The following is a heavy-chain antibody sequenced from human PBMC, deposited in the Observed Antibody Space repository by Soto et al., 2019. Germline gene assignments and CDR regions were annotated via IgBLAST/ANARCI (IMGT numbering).Heavy chain of an antibody. J-gene: IGHJ5*02. CDR3: ARRERAGGTGWWFDP. D-gene: IGHD6-13*01. Sequence: PSETLSLTCAVSGGSISSGGYSWSWIRQPPGKGLEWIGYIYHSGSTYYNPSLKSRVTISVDTSKNQFSLKLSPVTAADTAVYYCARRERAGGTGWWFDPWGQGTLVTVSS. V-gene: IGHV4-30-2*01. CDR2: IYHSGST. CDR1: GGSISSGGYS.